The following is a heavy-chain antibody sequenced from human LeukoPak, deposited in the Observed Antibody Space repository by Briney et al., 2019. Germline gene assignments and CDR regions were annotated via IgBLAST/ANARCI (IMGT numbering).Heavy chain of an antibody. J-gene: IGHJ6*02. Sequence: GGSLRLSCAASGFTVSSNYMSWVRQAPGKGLEWVSVIYSGGSTYYADSVKGRVTVSRDNSKNTLYLQMNSLRAEDTAVYYCASNPVRASGSYPIRYFDWYYYYYGMDVWGQGTTVTVSS. CDR1: GFTVSSNY. CDR3: ASNPVRASGSYPIRYFDWYYYYYGMDV. V-gene: IGHV3-66*01. CDR2: IYSGGST. D-gene: IGHD3-9*01.